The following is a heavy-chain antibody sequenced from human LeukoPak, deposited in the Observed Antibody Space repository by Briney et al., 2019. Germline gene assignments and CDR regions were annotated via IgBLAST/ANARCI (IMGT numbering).Heavy chain of an antibody. CDR1: GYTFMKYG. J-gene: IGHJ6*04. Sequence: GASVKVSCKASGYTFMKYGFSWVRQAPGQGLEWLGWISTYNGNTKYAEKFQGRVTMTTDTSTSTAYMELSSLRSEDTAVYYCASCEIYGSGSSVWGKGTTVTVSS. CDR2: ISTYNGNT. CDR3: ASCEIYGSGSSV. D-gene: IGHD3-10*01. V-gene: IGHV1-18*01.